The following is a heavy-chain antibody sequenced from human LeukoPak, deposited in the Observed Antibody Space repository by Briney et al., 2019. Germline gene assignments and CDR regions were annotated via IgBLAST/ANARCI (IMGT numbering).Heavy chain of an antibody. CDR1: GYTFTSYD. CDR2: MNPNSGNT. V-gene: IGHV1-8*01. J-gene: IGHJ4*02. Sequence: PRASVKVSCKASGYTFTSYDINWVRQATGQGLEWMGWMNPNSGNTGYAQKFQGRVTMTRNTSISTAYMELSSLRSEDTAVYYCARGRYLLGYCSSTSCYGGDCWGQGTLVTVSS. D-gene: IGHD2-2*01. CDR3: ARGRYLLGYCSSTSCYGGDC.